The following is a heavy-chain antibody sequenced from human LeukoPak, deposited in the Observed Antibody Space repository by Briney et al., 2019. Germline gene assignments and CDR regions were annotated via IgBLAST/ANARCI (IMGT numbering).Heavy chain of an antibody. D-gene: IGHD6-19*01. CDR2: ISSSSSYI. Sequence: PGGSLRLSCAASGFTFSSYSMNWVRQAPGKGLEWVSSISSSSSYIYYADSVKGRFTITRDNAQNSLYLQMNSLRAEDTAVYYCARFYDTGWYGHFDYWGQGALVAVSS. J-gene: IGHJ4*02. CDR1: GFTFSSYS. CDR3: ARFYDTGWYGHFDY. V-gene: IGHV3-21*06.